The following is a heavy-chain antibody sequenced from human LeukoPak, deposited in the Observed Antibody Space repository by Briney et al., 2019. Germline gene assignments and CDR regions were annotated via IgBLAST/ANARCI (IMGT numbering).Heavy chain of an antibody. Sequence: GGSLRLSCAASGFTFSSYSMNWVRQAPGKGLEWVSFITSSSSYIYYADSMKGRFTISRDNAKNTLYLQMNSLRAEDTAVYYCARVYQRRPSSWSSLENYYYYMDVWGKGTTVTVSS. CDR3: ARVYQRRPSSWSSLENYYYYMDV. CDR1: GFTFSSYS. V-gene: IGHV3-21*04. J-gene: IGHJ6*03. CDR2: ITSSSSYI. D-gene: IGHD6-13*01.